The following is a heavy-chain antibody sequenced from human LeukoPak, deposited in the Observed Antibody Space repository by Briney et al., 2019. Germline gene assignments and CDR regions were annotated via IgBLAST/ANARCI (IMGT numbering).Heavy chain of an antibody. V-gene: IGHV1-46*01. CDR3: ATYSSGWYDY. Sequence: ASVKVSCKASGYAFTSYYMHWVRQAPGQGLEWMGIINPSGGSTSYAQKFQGRVTMTSDTSTNTVYMELSSLRSEDTAVYYCATYSSGWYDYWGQGTLVTVSS. J-gene: IGHJ4*02. CDR2: INPSGGST. D-gene: IGHD6-19*01. CDR1: GYAFTSYY.